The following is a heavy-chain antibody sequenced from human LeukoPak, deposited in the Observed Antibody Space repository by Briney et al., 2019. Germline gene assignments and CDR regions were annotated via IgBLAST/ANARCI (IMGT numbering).Heavy chain of an antibody. CDR1: GFTFSSYS. CDR2: ISSSSSYI. V-gene: IGHV3-21*01. D-gene: IGHD6-19*01. Sequence: GGSLRLSCAASGFTFSSYSMIWVRQAPGKGLEWVSSISSSSSYIYYADSVKGRFTISRDNAKNSLYLQMNSLRAEDTAVYYCTSRSGSGWYFDYWGQGTLVTVSS. J-gene: IGHJ4*02. CDR3: TSRSGSGWYFDY.